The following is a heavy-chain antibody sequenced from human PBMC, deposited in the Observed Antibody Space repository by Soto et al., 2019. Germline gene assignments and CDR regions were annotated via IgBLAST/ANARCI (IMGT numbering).Heavy chain of an antibody. Sequence: SENLSLTCTVSGGSVSNSNYYWGWIRQSPGKGLEWIGSVYYRGRSYSKSSVKSRVTISVDTSKNQFSLNLNSVTASDTAVYYCVSQRISVLTQAYFDYWGPGAPVTVSS. CDR2: VYYRGRS. CDR1: GGSVSNSNYY. J-gene: IGHJ4*02. V-gene: IGHV4-39*01. D-gene: IGHD2-8*01. CDR3: VSQRISVLTQAYFDY.